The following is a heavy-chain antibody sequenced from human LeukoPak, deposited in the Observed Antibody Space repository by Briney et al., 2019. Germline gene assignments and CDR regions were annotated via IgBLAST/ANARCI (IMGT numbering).Heavy chain of an antibody. D-gene: IGHD4-23*01. CDR1: GFTFSSYA. CDR2: IFSGGST. Sequence: GGSLRLSCAASGFTFSSYAMSWVRQAPGKGLEWVSVIFSGGSTYYADSVKGRFTISRDNSKNTVYLQMNSLRAEDTAVYYCARSIGGNTHFDYWGQGTLVTVSS. CDR3: ARSIGGNTHFDY. J-gene: IGHJ4*02. V-gene: IGHV3-53*01.